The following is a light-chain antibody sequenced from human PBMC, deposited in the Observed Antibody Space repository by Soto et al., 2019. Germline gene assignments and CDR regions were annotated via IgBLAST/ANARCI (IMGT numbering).Light chain of an antibody. CDR3: QQYKNWPWT. V-gene: IGKV3-15*01. Sequence: EIVMTQSPATLSVSPGERVTLSCRASQSVSSNFAWHQQKPGQAPRLLIYGASTRATGIPARFSGSGSGTELTLTISSLQSEDFAVYYCQQYKNWPWTFGQGTRVEIK. J-gene: IGKJ1*01. CDR2: GAS. CDR1: QSVSSN.